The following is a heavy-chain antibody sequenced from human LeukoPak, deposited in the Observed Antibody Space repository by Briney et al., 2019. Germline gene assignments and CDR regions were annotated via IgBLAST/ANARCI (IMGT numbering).Heavy chain of an antibody. D-gene: IGHD1-26*01. CDR3: ARDLMRTGSYYGFRAYNWFDP. V-gene: IGHV4-39*07. CDR2: IYYSGST. Sequence: SETLSLTCDVSGGSISSSSYYWAWIRQPPGKGLEWIGSIYYSGSTYYNPSLKSRVTISVDTSKNQFSLKLSSVTAADTAVYYCARDLMRTGSYYGFRAYNWFDPWGQGTLVTVSS. J-gene: IGHJ5*02. CDR1: GGSISSSSYY.